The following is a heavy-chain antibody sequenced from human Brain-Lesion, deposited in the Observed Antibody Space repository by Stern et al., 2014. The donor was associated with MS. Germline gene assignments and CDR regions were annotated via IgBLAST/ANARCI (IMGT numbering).Heavy chain of an antibody. CDR3: ARGRVVPGFQYYATDV. J-gene: IGHJ6*02. CDR1: GGSISRGGYY. Sequence: QVQLQESGPGLVQPSQTLSLSCTVSGGSISRGGYYWSWLRQHAGQGLEWIGRIFNSGSTSYNPSPQSRATLSIDTSKNQFSRRLNTRTAADTAVYYCARGRVVPGFQYYATDVWGQGTTVIVSS. D-gene: IGHD2-2*01. CDR2: IFNSGST. V-gene: IGHV4-61*02.